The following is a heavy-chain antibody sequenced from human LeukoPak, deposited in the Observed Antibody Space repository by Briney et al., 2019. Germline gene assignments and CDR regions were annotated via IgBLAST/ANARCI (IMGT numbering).Heavy chain of an antibody. CDR1: GYSFTNYY. V-gene: IGHV1-46*01. CDR2: IIPSSGSA. CDR3: ARDLRVNSY. Sequence: ASVKVSCKASGYSFTNYYSHWVRQAPGQGLEWMGIIIPSSGSASYAQKFQGRVTMTRDTSTSTVYMELNSLTSEDTAVYYCARDLRVNSYWGQGTLVTVSS. D-gene: IGHD3-22*01. J-gene: IGHJ4*02.